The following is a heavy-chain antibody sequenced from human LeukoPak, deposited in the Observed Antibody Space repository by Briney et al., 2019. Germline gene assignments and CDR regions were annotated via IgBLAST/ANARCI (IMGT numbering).Heavy chain of an antibody. Sequence: ASVKVSCKTSGYRFISYGINWVRQAPGQGLEWMGWINNFNGNANHAQKFQDRTTLTTDSSTNTAYMELRSLRSDDTAVYYCARDRAYGYSTVWDFDYWGQGTLVTVSS. CDR1: GYRFISYG. V-gene: IGHV1-18*04. D-gene: IGHD6-19*01. CDR2: INNFNGNA. J-gene: IGHJ4*02. CDR3: ARDRAYGYSTVWDFDY.